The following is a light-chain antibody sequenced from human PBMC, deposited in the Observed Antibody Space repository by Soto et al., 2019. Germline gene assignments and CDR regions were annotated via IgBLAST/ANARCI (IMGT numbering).Light chain of an antibody. J-gene: IGLJ1*01. CDR2: EVS. V-gene: IGLV2-14*01. CDR1: SSDVGDYNF. CDR3: SSYTSSNTLV. Sequence: QSVLTQPASVSGSPGQSITISCTGTSSDVGDYNFVSWYQQHPDKAPELMIYEVSNRPSGVSHRFSGSKSGNTASLTISGLQAEDEADYYCSSYTSSNTLVFGTGTKLTVL.